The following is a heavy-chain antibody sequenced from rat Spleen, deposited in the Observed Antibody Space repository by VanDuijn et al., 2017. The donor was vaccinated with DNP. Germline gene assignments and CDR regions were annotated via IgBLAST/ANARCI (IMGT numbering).Heavy chain of an antibody. D-gene: IGHD1-12*01. CDR1: GITFSDHN. V-gene: IGHV5-7*01. CDR3: TRHRTIMPYYYAMDA. CDR2: ITDTGDGT. J-gene: IGHJ4*01. Sequence: EVQLVESGGGLVQPGRSLKLSCAVSGITFSDHNMAWVRQTPTKGLEWVASITDTGDGTYYSDSVKGRFSISRDNAKSTLYLQVNSLRSEDTATYYCTRHRTIMPYYYAMDAWGQGASVTVSS.